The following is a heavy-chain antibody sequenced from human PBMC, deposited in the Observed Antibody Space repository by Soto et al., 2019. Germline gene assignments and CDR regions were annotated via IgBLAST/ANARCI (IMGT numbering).Heavy chain of an antibody. J-gene: IGHJ4*02. D-gene: IGHD6-13*01. V-gene: IGHV1-69*13. CDR3: VRDSGAKLSSS. CDR1: GGTFSSYR. CDR2: IVPIYRTA. Sequence: SVKVSCKASGGTFSSYRINWVRQAPGQGLEWVGGIVPIYRTADYAQKFQGRVTITADESARTSYMELRSLKSQDTAAYYCVRDSGAKLSSSWGQGTLVTVSS.